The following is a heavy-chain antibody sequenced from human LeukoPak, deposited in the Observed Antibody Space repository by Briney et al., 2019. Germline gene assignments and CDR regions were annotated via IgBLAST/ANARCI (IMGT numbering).Heavy chain of an antibody. CDR1: GGTFSNYA. J-gene: IGHJ5*02. D-gene: IGHD3-22*01. Sequence: ASVKVSRKASGGTFSNYAINWVRQAPGQGLEWMGGITPLFGTAKYAQKFQGRVTIIADESTSTAYMELSSLRSEDTAVYYCARQQIFPHHASYYDSSGYPLGWFDPWGQGTLVTVSS. CDR2: ITPLFGTA. V-gene: IGHV1-69*13. CDR3: ARQQIFPHHASYYDSSGYPLGWFDP.